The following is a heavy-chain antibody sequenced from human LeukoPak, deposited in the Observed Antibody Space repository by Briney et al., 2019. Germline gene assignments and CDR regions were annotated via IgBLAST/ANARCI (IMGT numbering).Heavy chain of an antibody. Sequence: GGSLRLSCAASGFTFSSYGMHWVRQAPGKGLEWVAFIRYDGSNKYYADSVKGRFTISRDNSKNTLYLQMNSLRAEDTAVYYCAKDRTTGYSYGAYFDYWGQGTLVTVSS. CDR2: IRYDGSNK. CDR3: AKDRTTGYSYGAYFDY. CDR1: GFTFSSYG. V-gene: IGHV3-30*02. J-gene: IGHJ4*02. D-gene: IGHD5-18*01.